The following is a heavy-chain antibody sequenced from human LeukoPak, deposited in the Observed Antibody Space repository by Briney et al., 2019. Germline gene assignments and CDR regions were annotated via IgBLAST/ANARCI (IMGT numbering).Heavy chain of an antibody. CDR2: ISGSGGST. V-gene: IGHV3-23*01. D-gene: IGHD2-2*01. Sequence: GGSLRLSCAASGFTFSSYAMSWVRQAPGKGLEWVSAISGSGGSTYYADSVKGRFTISRDNSKNTLYLQMNSLRAKDTAVYYCAKAPKYCSSTSCTNYWGQGTLVTVSS. J-gene: IGHJ4*02. CDR3: AKAPKYCSSTSCTNY. CDR1: GFTFSSYA.